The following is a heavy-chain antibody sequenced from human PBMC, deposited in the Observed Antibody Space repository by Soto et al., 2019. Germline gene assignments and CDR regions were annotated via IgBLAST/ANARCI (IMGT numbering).Heavy chain of an antibody. CDR1: GFTFDDYT. D-gene: IGHD1-26*01. CDR2: ISWDGGST. V-gene: IGHV3-43*01. J-gene: IGHJ4*02. Sequence: EEQLVESGGVVVQPGGSLRLSCAASGFTFDDYTMHWVRQAPGKGLEWVSLISWDGGSTYYADSVKGRFTISRDNSKNSLYLQMNSLRTEDTALYYCAKAGHIVGATTAYYFDYWGQGTLVTVS. CDR3: AKAGHIVGATTAYYFDY.